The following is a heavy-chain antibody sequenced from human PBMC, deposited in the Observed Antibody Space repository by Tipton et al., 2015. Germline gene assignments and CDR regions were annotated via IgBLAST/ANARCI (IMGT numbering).Heavy chain of an antibody. CDR3: ARGMITSGRVIVGYGMDV. V-gene: IGHV3-23*01. D-gene: IGHD3-16*02. CDR1: GFTFSTYP. Sequence: SGFTFSTYPITWLRQSPGKGLEWVSSIIGNGGRTYYADSVKGRFTILRDNSKNTVYLQMNSLRVEDTAVYYCARGMITSGRVIVGYGMDVWGQGTTVTVSS. J-gene: IGHJ6*02. CDR2: IIGNGGRT.